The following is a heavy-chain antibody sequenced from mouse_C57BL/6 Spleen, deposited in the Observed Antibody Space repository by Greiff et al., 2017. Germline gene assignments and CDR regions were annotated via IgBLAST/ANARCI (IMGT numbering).Heavy chain of an antibody. CDR1: GFNIKNTY. D-gene: IGHD2-4*01. V-gene: IGHV14-3*01. Sequence: EVQLQQSVAELVRPGASVKLSCTASGFNIKNTYMHWVKQRPEQGLEWIGRIDPANGNTKYAPKFQGKATITADTSSNTAYMQLSSLTSEDTAVYDCASPHYDYDGPFAYWGQGTLVTVSA. J-gene: IGHJ3*01. CDR3: ASPHYDYDGPFAY. CDR2: IDPANGNT.